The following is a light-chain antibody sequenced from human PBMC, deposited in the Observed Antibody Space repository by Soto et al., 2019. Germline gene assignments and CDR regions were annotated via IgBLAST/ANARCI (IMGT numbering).Light chain of an antibody. CDR3: SSFAGSNNFPYV. CDR1: SSDVGAYDY. CDR2: EIN. J-gene: IGLJ1*01. V-gene: IGLV2-8*01. Sequence: QSALTQPPSASGSPGQSVTISCTGTSSDVGAYDYVSWYQQHPGKAPKLMIYEINKRPSRVSDRFSGSKSGNTASLTVSGLQAEDEADYYCSSFAGSNNFPYVFGTGTKLTVL.